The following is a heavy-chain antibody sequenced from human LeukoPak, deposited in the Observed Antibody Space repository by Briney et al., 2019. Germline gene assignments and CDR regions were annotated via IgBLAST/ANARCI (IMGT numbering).Heavy chain of an antibody. J-gene: IGHJ6*03. CDR2: INHSGST. CDR1: GGSFSGYY. CDR3: ARQVTPSGGYYYYYMDV. Sequence: PSETLSLTCAVYGGSFSGYYWSWIRQPPGKGLEWIGEINHSGSTNYNPSLKSRVTISVDTSKNRFSLKLSSVTAADTAVYYCARQVTPSGGYYYYYMDVWGKGTTVTISS. V-gene: IGHV4-34*01. D-gene: IGHD3-10*01.